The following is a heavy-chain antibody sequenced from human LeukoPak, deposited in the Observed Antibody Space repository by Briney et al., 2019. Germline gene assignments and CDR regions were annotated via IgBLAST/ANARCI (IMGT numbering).Heavy chain of an antibody. J-gene: IGHJ4*02. D-gene: IGHD6-6*01. CDR2: INHSGST. CDR1: GGSFSGYY. V-gene: IGHV4-34*01. Sequence: PSETLSLTCAVYGGSFSGYYWSWIRQPPGKGLEWIGEINHSGSTNYNPSLKSRVTISIDTSKNQFSLKLNSVTAADTAAYYCARGRGSSSSEYYFDYWGQGTLVTVSS. CDR3: ARGRGSSSSEYYFDY.